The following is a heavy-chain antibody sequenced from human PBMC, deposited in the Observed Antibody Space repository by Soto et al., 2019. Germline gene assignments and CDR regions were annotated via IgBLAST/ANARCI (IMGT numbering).Heavy chain of an antibody. V-gene: IGHV3-23*01. CDR2: ITDSGGDT. D-gene: IGHD2-2*01. CDR3: AKGSTSSRPYYFDY. J-gene: IGHJ4*02. CDR1: EFTFRKYA. Sequence: EVQLLESGGGLVQPGGSLRLSCAASEFTFRKYAMSWVRQARGKGLEWVSAITDSGGDTFHSDSVKGRFTISRDNTKNTLYLQMNSLRAEDTVVYYCAKGSTSSRPYYFDYWGQGTLVTVSS.